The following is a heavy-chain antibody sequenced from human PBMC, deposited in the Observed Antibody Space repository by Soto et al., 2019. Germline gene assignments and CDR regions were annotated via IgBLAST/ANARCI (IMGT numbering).Heavy chain of an antibody. CDR1: GFTFSSYS. V-gene: IGHV3-48*02. J-gene: IGHJ4*02. Sequence: GGSLRLSCAASGFTFSSYSMNWVRQAPGKGLEWVSYISSSSSTIYYADSVKGRFTISRDNAKNSLYLQMNSLRDEDTAVYYCARDWNYDFWSGYYTAPDYWGQGTLVTVSS. D-gene: IGHD3-3*01. CDR2: ISSSSSTI. CDR3: ARDWNYDFWSGYYTAPDY.